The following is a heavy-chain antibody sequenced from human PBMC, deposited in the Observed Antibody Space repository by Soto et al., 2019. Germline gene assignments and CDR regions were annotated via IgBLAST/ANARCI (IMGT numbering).Heavy chain of an antibody. J-gene: IGHJ4*02. CDR2: ISDST. CDR1: GFTFSSYA. V-gene: IGHV3-23*01. CDR3: AKDLFDGYGFFDY. Sequence: GSLRLSCAASGFTFSSYAMSWVRQAPGKGLEWVSTISDSTYYADSVRGRFTISRDNSKNTLYLQMNSLRAEDTAVYYCAKDLFDGYGFFDYWGQGTLVTVSS. D-gene: IGHD5-12*01.